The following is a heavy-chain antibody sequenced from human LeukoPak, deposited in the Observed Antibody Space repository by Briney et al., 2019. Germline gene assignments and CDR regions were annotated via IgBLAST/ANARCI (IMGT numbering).Heavy chain of an antibody. Sequence: GGSLRLSCVASGFTFKDYSMSWIRQAPGKGLEWLSCISSSGVNIYYADSLKGRFTISRDNAKNSLYLQITSLRAEDTAVYYCARSQGPEYYFDYWGQGTLVAASS. V-gene: IGHV3-11*04. CDR2: ISSSGVNI. CDR1: GFTFKDYS. D-gene: IGHD1-14*01. CDR3: ARSQGPEYYFDY. J-gene: IGHJ4*02.